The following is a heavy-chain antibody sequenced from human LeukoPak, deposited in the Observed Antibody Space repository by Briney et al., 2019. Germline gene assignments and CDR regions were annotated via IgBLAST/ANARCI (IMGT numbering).Heavy chain of an antibody. D-gene: IGHD1-1*01. CDR1: GFTFSGYA. V-gene: IGHV3-64D*09. J-gene: IGHJ4*02. CDR3: AMNWNCDY. CDR2: ISNSGGST. Sequence: QPGGSLRLSCSASGFTFSGYAMLWVRQAPGKGLESVSAISNSGGSTYYADSVKGRFTISRDNSDNTLYLQMSSLRPEDTAVYYCAMNWNCDYWGQGTLVTVSS.